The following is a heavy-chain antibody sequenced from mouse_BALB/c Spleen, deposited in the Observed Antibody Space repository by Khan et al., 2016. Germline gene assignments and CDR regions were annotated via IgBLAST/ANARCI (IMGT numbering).Heavy chain of an antibody. V-gene: IGHV1-9*01. CDR1: GYTFSRYW. J-gene: IGHJ3*01. CDR3: ARGAY. Sequence: QVQLQQSGAELMKPGASVKISCKATGYTFSRYWIEWVKERPGHGLEWIGEILPGSGSSKYNENFKGKATFTAETSSNTAHMQLRSLTFDDSAVYYCARGAYWGQGTLVTVSA. CDR2: ILPGSGSS.